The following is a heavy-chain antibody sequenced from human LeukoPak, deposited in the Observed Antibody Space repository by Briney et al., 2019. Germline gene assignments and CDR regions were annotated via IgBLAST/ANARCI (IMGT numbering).Heavy chain of an antibody. CDR2: ISSSSSTI. J-gene: IGHJ4*02. CDR1: GFTLSSYS. V-gene: IGHV3-48*02. Sequence: GGSLRLSCAASGFTLSSYSMNWVRQAPRKELEWVSYISSSSSTIYYADSLKGRFTISRDNARKSLYLQMNSLRDEDTAVYYCARGVRYLDYWGQGTLVTVSS. CDR3: ARGVRYLDY. D-gene: IGHD3-10*01.